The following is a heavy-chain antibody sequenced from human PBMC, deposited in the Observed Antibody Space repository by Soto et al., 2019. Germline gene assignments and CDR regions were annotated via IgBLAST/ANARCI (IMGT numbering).Heavy chain of an antibody. D-gene: IGHD1-26*01. V-gene: IGHV5-51*01. CDR2: IYPGDFDI. J-gene: IGHJ6*02. CDR1: GYSFTSYW. Sequence: GESLKISCKSSGYSFTSYWIGWVRQMPGKGLEWMGIIYPGDFDIRYSSSFQGQVTISADKSISTVYLLWRSLKASDTAMYYCARSSSPAWDSNYFYGMDVWGQGTTVTVSS. CDR3: ARSSSPAWDSNYFYGMDV.